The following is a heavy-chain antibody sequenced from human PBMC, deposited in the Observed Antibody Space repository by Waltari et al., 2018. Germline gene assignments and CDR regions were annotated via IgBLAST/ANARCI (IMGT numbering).Heavy chain of an antibody. D-gene: IGHD4-17*01. CDR2: INHSGST. J-gene: IGHJ5*02. CDR3: ARGLIHYGDPNWFDP. V-gene: IGHV4-34*01. Sequence: QVQLQQWGAGLLKPSEPLSLTCAVYGGSFSGYYWSWIRQPPGKGLEWIGEINHSGSTNYNPSLKSRVTISVDTSKNQFSLKLSSVTAADTAVYYCARGLIHYGDPNWFDPWGQGTLVTVSS. CDR1: GGSFSGYY.